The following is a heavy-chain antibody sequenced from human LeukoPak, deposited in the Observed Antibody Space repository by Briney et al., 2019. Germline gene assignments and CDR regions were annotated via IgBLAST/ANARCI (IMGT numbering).Heavy chain of an antibody. D-gene: IGHD6-13*01. J-gene: IGHJ5*02. Sequence: SETLSLTCTVSGGSISSYYWSWIRQPPGKGLEWIGSIYYSGSTYYNPSLKSRVTISVDTSKNQFSLKLSSVTAADTAVYYCARLVAAAGTGWFDPWGQGTLVTVSS. CDR3: ARLVAAAGTGWFDP. CDR2: IYYSGST. CDR1: GGSISSYY. V-gene: IGHV4-39*01.